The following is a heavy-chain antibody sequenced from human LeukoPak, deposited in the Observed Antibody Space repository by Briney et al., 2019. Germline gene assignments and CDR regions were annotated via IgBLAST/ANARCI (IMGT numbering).Heavy chain of an antibody. J-gene: IGHJ4*02. CDR3: ARVYYDSSGQTTSFDY. Sequence: SQTLSLTCALSGDIFSSNSAAWNWIRQSPSRGLEWLGRTYYRSKLYNDYAVSVKSRITINPDTSKNQFSLQLNSVTPEDTAVYYCARVYYDSSGQTTSFDYWGQGTLVTVSS. CDR2: TYYRSKLYN. CDR1: GDIFSSNSAA. V-gene: IGHV6-1*01. D-gene: IGHD3-22*01.